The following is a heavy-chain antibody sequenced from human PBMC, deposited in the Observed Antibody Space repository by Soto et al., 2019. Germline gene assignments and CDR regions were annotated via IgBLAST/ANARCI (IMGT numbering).Heavy chain of an antibody. Sequence: SETLSLTCTVSGGSISSYYWSWIRQPAGKGLEWIGRIYTSGSTNYNPSLKSRVTISVDTSKNRFSLKLSSVTAADTAVYYCARGRGYCSGGSCHNYFDYWGQGTLVTVSS. CDR1: GGSISSYY. CDR2: IYTSGST. V-gene: IGHV4-4*07. CDR3: ARGRGYCSGGSCHNYFDY. D-gene: IGHD2-15*01. J-gene: IGHJ4*02.